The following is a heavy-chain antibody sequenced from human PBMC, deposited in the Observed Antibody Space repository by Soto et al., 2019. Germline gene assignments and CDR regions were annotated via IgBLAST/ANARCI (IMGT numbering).Heavy chain of an antibody. J-gene: IGHJ3*02. CDR1: GYTFTSYY. CDR3: ARESYGDYENSGAFDI. D-gene: IGHD4-17*01. Sequence: ASVKVSCKASGYTFTSYYMHWVLQAPGQGLEWMGIINPSGGSTSYAQKFQGRVTMTRDTSTSTVYMELSSLRSEDTAVYYCARESYGDYENSGAFDIWGQGTMVTVSS. CDR2: INPSGGST. V-gene: IGHV1-46*03.